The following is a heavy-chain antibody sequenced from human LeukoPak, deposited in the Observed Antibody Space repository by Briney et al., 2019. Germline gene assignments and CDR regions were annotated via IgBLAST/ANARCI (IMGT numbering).Heavy chain of an antibody. CDR1: GFTFSSYA. D-gene: IGHD6-13*01. CDR2: ISGSGGST. Sequence: GGCLRLSCAASGFTFSSYAMSWVRQAPGKGLEWVSAISGSGGSTYYADSLKGRFTISRDNSKNTLYLQMNSLRAEDTAVYYCAKDVSSWYPDNWFDPWGQGTLVTVSS. J-gene: IGHJ5*02. V-gene: IGHV3-23*01. CDR3: AKDVSSWYPDNWFDP.